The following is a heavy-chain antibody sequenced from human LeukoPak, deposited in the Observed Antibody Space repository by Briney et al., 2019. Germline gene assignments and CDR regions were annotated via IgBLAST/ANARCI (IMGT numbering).Heavy chain of an antibody. CDR3: ARVGGKSSPFGY. J-gene: IGHJ4*02. CDR2: IKQDGSER. D-gene: IGHD3-16*01. Sequence: SGGSLGLSCAASGFTFSSFWMSWVRQAPGKGLEWVANIKQDGSERYYVDSLKGRFTISRDNANNSLYLQMNSLRAEDTAVYYCARVGGKSSPFGYWGQGTLVTVSS. V-gene: IGHV3-7*01. CDR1: GFTFSSFW.